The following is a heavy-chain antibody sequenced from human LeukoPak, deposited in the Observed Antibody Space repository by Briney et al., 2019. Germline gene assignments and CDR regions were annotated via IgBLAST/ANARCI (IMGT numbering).Heavy chain of an antibody. CDR1: GGSFSGYY. CDR2: INHSGST. V-gene: IGHV4-34*01. J-gene: IGHJ6*03. Sequence: SETLSLTCAVYGGSFSGYYWSWIRQPPGKGLEWIGEINHSGSTNYNPSLKSRVTISEDTSKNQFSLKLSSVTAADTAVYYCARSRTTLANYDYYYYYMDVWGKGTTVTVSS. D-gene: IGHD4/OR15-4a*01. CDR3: ARSRTTLANYDYYYYYMDV.